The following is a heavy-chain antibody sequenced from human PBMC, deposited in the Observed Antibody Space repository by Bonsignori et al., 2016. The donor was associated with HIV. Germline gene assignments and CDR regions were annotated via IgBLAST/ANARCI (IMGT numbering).Heavy chain of an antibody. CDR2: INPNSGGT. Sequence: WVRQAPGQGLEWMGWINPNSGGTNYAQKFQGRVTMTRDTSISTAYMELSRLRSDDTAVYYCARDVLFPGAFDIWGQGTMVTVSS. CDR3: ARDVLFPGAFDI. D-gene: IGHD3-16*01. J-gene: IGHJ3*02. V-gene: IGHV1-2*02.